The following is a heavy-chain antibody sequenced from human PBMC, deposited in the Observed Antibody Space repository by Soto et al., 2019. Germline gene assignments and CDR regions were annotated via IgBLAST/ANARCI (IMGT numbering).Heavy chain of an antibody. CDR2: IYYSGST. CDR3: ARAQVSGFLVS. Sequence: QVQLQESGPGLVKPSQTLSLTCTVSGGSISSGDYYWSWIRQPPGKGLEWIGYIYYSGSTYYNPSLKSRVTISVDTSRCQFSLKLSSVTGADTAVYYCARAQVSGFLVSWGQGTLVTVSS. J-gene: IGHJ4*02. D-gene: IGHD3-10*01. V-gene: IGHV4-30-4*01. CDR1: GGSISSGDYY.